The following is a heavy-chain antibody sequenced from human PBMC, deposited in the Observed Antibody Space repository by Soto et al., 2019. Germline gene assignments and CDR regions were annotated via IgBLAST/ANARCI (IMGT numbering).Heavy chain of an antibody. J-gene: IGHJ4*02. CDR3: ASRHSSPYFDY. Sequence: PSETLSLTCTVSGGSISSGGYYWSWIRQHPGKGLEWIGSIYYSGSTYYNPSLKSRVTISVDTSKNQFPLKLNSVTAADTAVYYCASRHSSPYFDYWGQGTLVTVSS. CDR2: IYYSGST. CDR1: GGSISSGGYY. V-gene: IGHV4-30-4*08. D-gene: IGHD6-13*01.